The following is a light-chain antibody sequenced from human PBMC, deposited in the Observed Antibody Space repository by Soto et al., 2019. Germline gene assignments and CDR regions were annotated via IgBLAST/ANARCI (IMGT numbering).Light chain of an antibody. CDR1: SGDIGDYKY. J-gene: IGLJ2*01. Sequence: QSALTQPASVSGSPGQSITISCTGSSGDIGDYKYVSWYKQHPGKAPKLMIYDVSNRPSGVSNRFSASKSGNTASLTISGLQAEDEADYSCSSLTSTNFVIFGGGTKLTVL. CDR3: SSLTSTNFVI. V-gene: IGLV2-14*01. CDR2: DVS.